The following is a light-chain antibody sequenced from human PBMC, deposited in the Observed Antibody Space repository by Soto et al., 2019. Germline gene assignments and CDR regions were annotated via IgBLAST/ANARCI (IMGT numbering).Light chain of an antibody. J-gene: IGLJ2*01. V-gene: IGLV2-14*01. CDR3: SSYTSSTTIL. Sequence: QSVLTQPASVSGSPGQSITISCIGTSSDVGGYDYVSWYQQHPGKDPKLIIYEVSNRPSGVSNRFSGSKSGNTASLTISGLQTEDEGDYYCSSYTSSTTILFGGGTKLTVL. CDR2: EVS. CDR1: SSDVGGYDY.